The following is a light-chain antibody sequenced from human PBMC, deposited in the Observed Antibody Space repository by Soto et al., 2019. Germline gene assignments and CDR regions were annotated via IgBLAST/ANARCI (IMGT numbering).Light chain of an antibody. CDR1: QSVSSSY. Sequence: EIVLTQSPGTLSLSPGERATLSCRASQSVSSSYLAWYQQKPGQAPRLLIYGASSRATGIPDRFSGSGSGKDFALTISRLETEDFAVYYCQYYGSRFDQGKRMEI. CDR3: QYYGSR. V-gene: IGKV3-20*01. CDR2: GAS. J-gene: IGKJ5*01.